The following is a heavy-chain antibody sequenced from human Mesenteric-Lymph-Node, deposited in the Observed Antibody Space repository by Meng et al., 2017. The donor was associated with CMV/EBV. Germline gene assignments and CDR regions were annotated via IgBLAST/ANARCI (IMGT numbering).Heavy chain of an antibody. D-gene: IGHD1-26*01. Sequence: GESLKISCAASGFTFSSYWMSWVRQAPGKGLEWVANIKQDGSEKYYVDSVKGRFTISRDNSKNTLYLQMNSLRAEDTAVYYCAKDIVYWGQGTLVTVPQ. J-gene: IGHJ4*02. CDR2: IKQDGSEK. CDR3: AKDIVY. CDR1: GFTFSSYW. V-gene: IGHV3-7*01.